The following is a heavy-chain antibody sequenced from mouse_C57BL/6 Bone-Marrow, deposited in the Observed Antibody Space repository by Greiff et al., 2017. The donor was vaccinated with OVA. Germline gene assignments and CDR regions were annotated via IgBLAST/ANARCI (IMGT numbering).Heavy chain of an antibody. V-gene: IGHV1-18*01. CDR1: GYTFTDYN. D-gene: IGHD2-4*01. J-gene: IGHJ3*01. CDR3: AREDDYDGTAPFAY. CDR2: INPNNGGT. Sequence: EVQLQQSGPELVKPGASVKIPCKASGYTFTDYNMDWVKQSHGKSLEWIGDINPNNGGTIYNQKFKGKATLTVDKSSSTAYMELRSLTSEDTAVYYCAREDDYDGTAPFAYWGQGTLVTVSA.